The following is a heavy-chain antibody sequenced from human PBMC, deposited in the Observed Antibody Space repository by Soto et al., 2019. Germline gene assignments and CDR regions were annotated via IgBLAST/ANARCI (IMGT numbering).Heavy chain of an antibody. CDR2: ISYDGSNK. D-gene: IGHD3-3*01. Sequence: QVQLVESGGGVVQPGRSLRLSCAASGFTFSSNVMHWVRQAPGKGLEWVSVISYDGSNKYYADSVKGRFTISRDNSENTLYLQMNSLRPEDTAVYYCAKDGGGKEFWIGYPTGWFDPWGQGTLVTVSS. CDR3: AKDGGGKEFWIGYPTGWFDP. V-gene: IGHV3-30-3*01. J-gene: IGHJ5*02. CDR1: GFTFSSNV.